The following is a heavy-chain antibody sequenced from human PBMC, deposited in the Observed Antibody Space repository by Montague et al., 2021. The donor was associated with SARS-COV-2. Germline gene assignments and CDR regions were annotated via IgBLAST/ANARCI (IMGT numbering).Heavy chain of an antibody. CDR1: GFSLSTSGMC. V-gene: IGHV2-70*01. J-gene: IGHJ6*02. Sequence: VKPTQTLTLTCTFSGFSLSTSGMCVSWIRQPPGKALEWLALIDWDDDKYYSTSLKTRLTISKDTSKNQVVLTMTNMDPVDTATYYCARIDSDPLDYYYGMDVWGQGTTVTVSS. D-gene: IGHD1-1*01. CDR3: ARIDSDPLDYYYGMDV. CDR2: IDWDDDK.